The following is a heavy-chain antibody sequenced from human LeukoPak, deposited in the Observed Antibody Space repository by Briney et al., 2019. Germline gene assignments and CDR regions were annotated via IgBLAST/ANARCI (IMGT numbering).Heavy chain of an antibody. J-gene: IGHJ4*02. CDR2: ISGSGGST. CDR1: GFSFSSYA. CDR3: AKGLPYCSGGSCFGFDY. V-gene: IGHV3-23*01. D-gene: IGHD2-15*01. Sequence: GGSLRLSCAASGFSFSSYAMNWVRQAPGKGLEWVSAISGSGGSTYYADSVKGRFTISRDNSKNTLYLQMNSLRAEDTAVYYCAKGLPYCSGGSCFGFDYWGQGTLVTVSS.